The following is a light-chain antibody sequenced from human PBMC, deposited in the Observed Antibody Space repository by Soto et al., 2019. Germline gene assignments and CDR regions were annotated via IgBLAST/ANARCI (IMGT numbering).Light chain of an antibody. V-gene: IGLV1-44*01. Sequence: QTVVTQPPSASGTPGQRVTISCSGSNSNIGSNTVNWYQQLPGTAPKLVIYNDDQRPPGAPDRFSGSKSCTSASLAISGLQSEDEADYYCAAWDDSLIGPVFGGGTKLTVL. CDR2: NDD. J-gene: IGLJ2*01. CDR3: AAWDDSLIGPV. CDR1: NSNIGSNT.